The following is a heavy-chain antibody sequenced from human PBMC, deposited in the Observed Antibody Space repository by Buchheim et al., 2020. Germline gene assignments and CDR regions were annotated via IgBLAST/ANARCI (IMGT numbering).Heavy chain of an antibody. Sequence: QVQLQESGPGLVKPSETLSLTCTVSGGSVSSGSYYWSWIRQPPGKGLEWIGYIYYSGSTTYNPSLKSRVTISVDTSTNQFSLKLSSVTAADTAVYYCARDRVEQLVPYYYYGMDVWGQGTT. CDR3: ARDRVEQLVPYYYYGMDV. J-gene: IGHJ6*02. CDR2: IYYSGST. CDR1: GGSVSSGSYY. D-gene: IGHD6-6*01. V-gene: IGHV4-61*01.